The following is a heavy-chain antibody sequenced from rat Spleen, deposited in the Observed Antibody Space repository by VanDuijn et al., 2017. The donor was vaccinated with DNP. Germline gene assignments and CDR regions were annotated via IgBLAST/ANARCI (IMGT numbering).Heavy chain of an antibody. CDR2: ISYDGLST. CDR1: GFTFSDYN. J-gene: IGHJ2*01. CDR3: AKPDH. Sequence: EVQLVESGGGLVQPGRSLKLFCAASGFTFSDYNMVWVRQAPKKGLEWVATISYDGLSTNYRDSVKGRFTISRDNAKSTLYLQMDSVRSEDTATYYCAKPDHWGQGVMVTVSS. V-gene: IGHV5-7*01.